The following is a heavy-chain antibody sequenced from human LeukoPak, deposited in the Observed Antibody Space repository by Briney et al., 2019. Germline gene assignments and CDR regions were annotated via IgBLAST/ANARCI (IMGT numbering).Heavy chain of an antibody. D-gene: IGHD3-10*01. V-gene: IGHV4-34*01. Sequence: PSETLSLTCAVYGGSFSGYYWSWIRQPPGKGLEWIGEINHSGSTNYNPSLKSRVTISVDTSKNQFSLKLSSVTAADTAVYYCARRGATSSAFDIWGQGTMVTVSS. CDR2: INHSGST. CDR3: ARRGATSSAFDI. J-gene: IGHJ3*02. CDR1: GGSFSGYY.